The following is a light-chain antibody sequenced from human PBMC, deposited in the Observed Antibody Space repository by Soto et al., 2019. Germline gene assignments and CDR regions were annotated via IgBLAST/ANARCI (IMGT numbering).Light chain of an antibody. V-gene: IGKV3-15*01. J-gene: IGKJ3*01. Sequence: EIVMTQSPVTLSVPPGERATLSCRASQSVGRNVAWYQQKPGQAPRLLMYDASNRATGIPARFSGSGSGTEFTLIISSLQSDYFAVYYCQQFNKWPPVFGPGTTVDIK. CDR3: QQFNKWPPV. CDR2: DAS. CDR1: QSVGRN.